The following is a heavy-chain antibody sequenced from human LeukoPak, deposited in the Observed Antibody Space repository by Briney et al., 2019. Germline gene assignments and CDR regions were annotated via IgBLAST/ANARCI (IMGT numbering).Heavy chain of an antibody. CDR1: GYTFTSYG. Sequence: GASVKVSCKASGYTFTSYGINWVRQAPGQGLEWMGWISAYNGNTNYAQKLQGRVTMTTDTSTSTAYMELRSLRSDDTAVYYCARNPYDILTGYYPYYMDVWGKGTTVTVSS. CDR2: ISAYNGNT. D-gene: IGHD3-9*01. V-gene: IGHV1-18*01. J-gene: IGHJ6*03. CDR3: ARNPYDILTGYYPYYMDV.